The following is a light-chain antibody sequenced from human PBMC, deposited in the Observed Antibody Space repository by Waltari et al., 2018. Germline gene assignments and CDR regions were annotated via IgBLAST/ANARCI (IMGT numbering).Light chain of an antibody. CDR2: ELS. J-gene: IGLJ1*01. V-gene: IGLV2-23*02. CDR1: SSNVGSYNL. Sequence: SALTQPASVSGSPGQSITIPCPGTSSNVGSYNLFPWYPQHPRKAPKLLIYELSKRPSGVSNRFSGSKSGNAASLTISGLQAEDEADYYCCSYAGSSTPYVFGTGTKVTVL. CDR3: CSYAGSSTPYV.